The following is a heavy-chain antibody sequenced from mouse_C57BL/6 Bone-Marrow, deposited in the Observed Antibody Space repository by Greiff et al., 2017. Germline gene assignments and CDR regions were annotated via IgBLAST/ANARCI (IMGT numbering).Heavy chain of an antibody. CDR2: IYPGSGST. CDR3: ARGGNYDYYAMDY. CDR1: GYTFTSYW. D-gene: IGHD2-1*01. V-gene: IGHV1-55*01. J-gene: IGHJ4*01. Sequence: VQLQQPGAELVKPGASVKMSCKASGYTFTSYWITWVKQRPGQGLEWIGDIYPGSGSTNYNEKFKSKATLTVDTSSSTAYMQLSSLTSEDSAAYYCARGGNYDYYAMDYWGQGTSVTVSS.